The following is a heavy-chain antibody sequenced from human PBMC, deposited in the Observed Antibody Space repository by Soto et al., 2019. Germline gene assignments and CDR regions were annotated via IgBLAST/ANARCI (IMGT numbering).Heavy chain of an antibody. CDR2: ISSSSSYI. CDR3: ARDGSDYYYGMDV. V-gene: IGHV3-21*01. Sequence: LRLSCAASGFTFSSYSMNWVRQAPGKGLEWVSSISSSSSYIYYADSVKGRFTISRDNAKNSLYLQMNSLRAEDTAVYYCARDGSDYYYGMDVWGQGTTVTVSS. J-gene: IGHJ6*02. CDR1: GFTFSSYS.